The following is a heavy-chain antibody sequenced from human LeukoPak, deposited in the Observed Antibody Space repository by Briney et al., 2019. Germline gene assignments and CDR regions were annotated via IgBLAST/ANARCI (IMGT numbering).Heavy chain of an antibody. J-gene: IGHJ4*02. Sequence: PGRSLRLSCAASGFTFSSYGMHWVRQAPGKGLEWVAVIWYDGSNKYYADSVKGRFTISRDSSKNTLYLQMNSLRAEHTAVYYCARDSPRRGGRLDYWGQATLVTVYS. CDR2: IWYDGSNK. V-gene: IGHV3-33*01. CDR1: GFTFSSYG. CDR3: ARDSPRRGGRLDY.